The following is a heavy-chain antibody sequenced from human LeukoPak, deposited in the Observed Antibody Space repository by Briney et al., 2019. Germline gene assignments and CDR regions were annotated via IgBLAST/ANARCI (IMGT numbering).Heavy chain of an antibody. J-gene: IGHJ4*02. CDR1: GFTFSDYY. V-gene: IGHV3-15*01. CDR3: TTGDYDFWSGPTRYFDY. D-gene: IGHD3-3*01. CDR2: IKSKTDGGTT. Sequence: GGSLRLSCAASGFTFSDYYMSWVRQAPGKGLEWVGRIKSKTDGGTTDYAAPVKGRFTISRDDSKNTLYLQMNSLKTEDTAVYYCTTGDYDFWSGPTRYFDYWGQGTLVTVSS.